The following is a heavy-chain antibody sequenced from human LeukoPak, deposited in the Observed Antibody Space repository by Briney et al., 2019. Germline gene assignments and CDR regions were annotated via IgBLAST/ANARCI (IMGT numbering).Heavy chain of an antibody. D-gene: IGHD3-10*01. V-gene: IGHV4-61*01. CDR2: IHYSGST. J-gene: IGHJ5*02. CDR1: DGSVSSGPYY. Sequence: PSETLSLTCAVSDGSVSSGPYYWTWIRQPPGKGLEWIGYIHYSGSTNNNPSLKSRVTISVDTSKNQFSLKLSSVTAADTAVYYCARDRGSGSPHWFDPWGQGTLVTVSS. CDR3: ARDRGSGSPHWFDP.